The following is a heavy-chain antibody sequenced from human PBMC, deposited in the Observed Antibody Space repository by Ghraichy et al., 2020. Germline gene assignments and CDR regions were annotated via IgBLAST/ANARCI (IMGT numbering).Heavy chain of an antibody. J-gene: IGHJ4*02. CDR3: ARDNRAGVD. V-gene: IGHV4-59*01. D-gene: IGHD2-15*01. CDR2: IYYSGST. Sequence: GSLRLSCTVSGGSISSYYWSWIRQPPGKGLEWIGYIYYSGSTNYNPSLKSRVTISVDTSKNQFSLKLSSVTAADTAVYYCARDNRAGVDWGQGTLVTVSS. CDR1: GGSISSYY.